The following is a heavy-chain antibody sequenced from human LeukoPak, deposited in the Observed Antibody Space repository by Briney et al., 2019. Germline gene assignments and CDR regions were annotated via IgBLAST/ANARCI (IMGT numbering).Heavy chain of an antibody. J-gene: IGHJ4*02. CDR1: GFTFSSYA. V-gene: IGHV3-64*01. Sequence: PGGSLRLSCAASGFTFSSYAMHWVRQAPGKGLEYVSVISSNGGSTYYANSVKGRFTISRDNSKNTLYLQMGSLRAEDMAVYYCARGGLLWFGELSGYWGQGTLVTLST. D-gene: IGHD3-10*01. CDR2: ISSNGGST. CDR3: ARGGLLWFGELSGY.